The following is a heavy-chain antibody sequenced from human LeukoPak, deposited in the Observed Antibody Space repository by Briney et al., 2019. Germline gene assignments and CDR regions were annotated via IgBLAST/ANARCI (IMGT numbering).Heavy chain of an antibody. J-gene: IGHJ4*02. CDR2: IYYSGST. CDR1: GGSISSYY. Sequence: SETLSLTCTVSGGSISSYYWSWIRQPPGKGLEWIGYIYYSGSTNYNPSLKSRVTISEDTSKNQFSLKLNSVTAADTAVYYCATSLYGEESHFYYWGQGTLVTVSS. V-gene: IGHV4-59*08. CDR3: ATSLYGEESHFYY. D-gene: IGHD4-17*01.